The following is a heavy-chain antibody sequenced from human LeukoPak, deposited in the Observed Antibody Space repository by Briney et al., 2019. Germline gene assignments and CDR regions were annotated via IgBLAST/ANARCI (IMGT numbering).Heavy chain of an antibody. Sequence: SETLSLTCAVYGGSFSGYYWSWIRQPPGKGLEWIGEIYHSGSTNYNPSLKSRVTISVDTSKNQFSLKLSSVTAADTAVYYCARHRGYYDILTGPFDYWGQGTLVTVSS. CDR3: ARHRGYYDILTGPFDY. CDR1: GGSFSGYY. CDR2: IYHSGST. D-gene: IGHD3-9*01. J-gene: IGHJ4*02. V-gene: IGHV4-34*01.